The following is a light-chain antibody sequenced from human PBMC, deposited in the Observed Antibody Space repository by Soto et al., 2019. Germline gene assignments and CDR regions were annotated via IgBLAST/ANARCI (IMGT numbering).Light chain of an antibody. Sequence: QSALTQPPSASGSPRQSVTIXCXXXXXXIGAYNFVSWYQQHPGKAPKLMIFEVNKRPSGVPDRFSGFKSGNTAFLRVSGLQTDDEADYYCSSFAGSANLLFGGGTKLTVL. CDR2: EVN. CDR1: XXXIGAYNF. J-gene: IGLJ2*01. CDR3: SSFAGSANLL. V-gene: IGLV2-8*01.